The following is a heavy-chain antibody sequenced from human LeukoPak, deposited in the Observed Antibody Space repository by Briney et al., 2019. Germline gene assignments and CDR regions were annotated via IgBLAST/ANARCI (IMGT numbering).Heavy chain of an antibody. D-gene: IGHD6-13*01. CDR3: ARVGGSRSWYRGSHWFDP. CDR1: GGSFSGYY. J-gene: IGHJ5*02. V-gene: IGHV4-34*01. Sequence: SETLSLTCAVYGGSFSGYYWSWIRQPPGKGLEWLGEINHSGSTNYNQSLKSRVTISVDTSKNQCTLKLSSVTAADTAVYYCARVGGSRSWYRGSHWFDPWGQGTLVTVSS. CDR2: INHSGST.